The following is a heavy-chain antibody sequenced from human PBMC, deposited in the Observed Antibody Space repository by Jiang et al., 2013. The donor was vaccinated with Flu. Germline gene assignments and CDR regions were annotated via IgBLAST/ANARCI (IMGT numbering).Heavy chain of an antibody. CDR1: GGSISSSSYY. CDR2: IYYSGST. Sequence: VLLKPSETLSLTCTVSGGSISSSSYYWGWIRQPPGKGLEWIGSIYYSGSTYYNPSLKSRVTISVDTSKNQFSLKLSSVTAADTAVYYCARPTYEYGDYTTDYFDYWGQGTLVTVSS. J-gene: IGHJ4*02. CDR3: ARPTYEYGDYTTDYFDY. D-gene: IGHD4-17*01. V-gene: IGHV4-39*01.